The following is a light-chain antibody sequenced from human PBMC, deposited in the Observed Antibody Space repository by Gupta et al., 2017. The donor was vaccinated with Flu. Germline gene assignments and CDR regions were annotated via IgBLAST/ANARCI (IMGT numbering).Light chain of an antibody. Sequence: SVTITCTGTSSDVGGYNYVSWYQHHPGKAPKLMIYEVIKRPAGVSNRFSGSKSGNTASLTISGLQAEDEAYYYCSSYTSSNSLEFGGGTKLTVL. CDR2: EVI. J-gene: IGLJ3*02. CDR3: SSYTSSNSLE. CDR1: SSDVGGYNY. V-gene: IGLV2-14*01.